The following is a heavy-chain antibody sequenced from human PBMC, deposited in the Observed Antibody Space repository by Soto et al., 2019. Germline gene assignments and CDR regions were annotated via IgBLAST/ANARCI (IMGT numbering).Heavy chain of an antibody. CDR2: ISAGGDGT. J-gene: IGHJ4*02. CDR3: ADGGRYPYY. CDR1: GFSFSSYA. D-gene: IGHD1-26*01. Sequence: GGSLRLSXAASGFSFSSYAMGWVCQAPGKGLDWVSSISAGGDGTYYADSVKGRFTISRDNSKNTVYLQMSSLRADDTAVYYCADGGRYPYYWGPGTLVTVSS. V-gene: IGHV3-23*01.